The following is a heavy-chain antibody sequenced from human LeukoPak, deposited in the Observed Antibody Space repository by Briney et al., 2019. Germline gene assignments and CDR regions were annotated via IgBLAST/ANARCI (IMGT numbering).Heavy chain of an antibody. CDR2: INPNSGGT. CDR1: GCTFTGYY. Sequence: ASVKVSCKASGCTFTGYYMHWVRLAPGQGLEWMGWINPNSGGTNYAQKFQGRVTMTRDTSISTAYMELSRLRSDDTAVYYCARESWGNYDSSGYPDYWGQGTLVTVSS. V-gene: IGHV1-2*02. J-gene: IGHJ4*02. CDR3: ARESWGNYDSSGYPDY. D-gene: IGHD3-22*01.